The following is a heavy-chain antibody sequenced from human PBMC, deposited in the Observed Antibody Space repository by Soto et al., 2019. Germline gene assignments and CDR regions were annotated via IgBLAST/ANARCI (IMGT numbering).Heavy chain of an antibody. D-gene: IGHD3-16*01. CDR1: GGSISSGGYY. CDR3: ARVGSGLGEPGILL. CDR2: IYYSRST. Sequence: PSETLSLTCTVSGGSISSGGYYWIWIRHHPGKGLEWIGYIYYSRSTYYNPSLKSRVTISVDTSKNQFSLKLSSVTAADTAVYYCARVGSGLGEPGILLWGQGTMVTVSS. J-gene: IGHJ3*01. V-gene: IGHV4-31*03.